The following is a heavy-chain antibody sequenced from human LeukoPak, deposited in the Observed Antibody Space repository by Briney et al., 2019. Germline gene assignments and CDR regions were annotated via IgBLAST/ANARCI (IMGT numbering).Heavy chain of an antibody. Sequence: PGRSLRLSCAASGFTFSNYGMHWVRQAPGKGLEWVVVISYDGSNKYYAHSVKGRFTISRDNSKNTLYLQMNSLRAEDTAVYYCADGYYYGSGSYYKEAFDIWGQGTMVTVSS. CDR1: GFTFSNYG. CDR2: ISYDGSNK. J-gene: IGHJ3*02. D-gene: IGHD3-10*01. CDR3: ADGYYYGSGSYYKEAFDI. V-gene: IGHV3-30*03.